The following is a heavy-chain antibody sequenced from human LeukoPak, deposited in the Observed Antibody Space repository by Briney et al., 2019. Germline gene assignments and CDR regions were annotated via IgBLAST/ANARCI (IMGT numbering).Heavy chain of an antibody. Sequence: ASVKVSCKASGYTFTSYAMHWVRQAPGQRLEWMGWINAGNGNTKYSQKFQGRVIITRDTSASTAYMELSSLRSEDTAVYYCARQISSGWPRAEYFQHWGQGTLVTVSS. J-gene: IGHJ1*01. CDR1: GYTFTSYA. CDR3: ARQISSGWPRAEYFQH. CDR2: INAGNGNT. V-gene: IGHV1-3*01. D-gene: IGHD6-19*01.